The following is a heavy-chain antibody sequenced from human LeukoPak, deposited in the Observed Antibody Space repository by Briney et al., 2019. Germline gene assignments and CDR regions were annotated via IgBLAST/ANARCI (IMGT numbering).Heavy chain of an antibody. CDR3: ARDLLRFLEWLPDDAFDI. Sequence: PGGSLRLSCAASGFTFSSYWMSWVRQAPGKGLEWVANIKQDGSEKYYVDSVKGRFTISRDNAKNSLYLQMNSLRAEDTAVYYCARDLLRFLEWLPDDAFDIWGQGTMVTVSS. V-gene: IGHV3-7*01. J-gene: IGHJ3*02. CDR1: GFTFSSYW. CDR2: IKQDGSEK. D-gene: IGHD3-3*01.